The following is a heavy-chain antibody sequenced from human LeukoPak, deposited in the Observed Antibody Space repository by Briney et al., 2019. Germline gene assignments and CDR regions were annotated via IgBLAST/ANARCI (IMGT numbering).Heavy chain of an antibody. Sequence: GGSLRLSCVASGFTFSRYTMTWVRQAPGKGLEWVSSISSTSTYIYYADSVKGRFTISRDNAKNSLYLQMNSLRAEDTAVYYCARRVPNQVITDYFDYWGQGTLVTVSS. J-gene: IGHJ4*02. CDR3: ARRVPNQVITDYFDY. D-gene: IGHD3-16*01. V-gene: IGHV3-21*01. CDR2: ISSTSTYI. CDR1: GFTFSRYT.